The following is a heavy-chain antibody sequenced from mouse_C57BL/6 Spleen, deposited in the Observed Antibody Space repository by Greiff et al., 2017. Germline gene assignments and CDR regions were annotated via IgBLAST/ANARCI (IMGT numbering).Heavy chain of an antibody. V-gene: IGHV14-4*01. Sequence: EVMLVESGAELVRPGASVKLSCTASGFNIKDDYMHWVKQRPEQGLEWIGWIDPENGDTEYASKFQGKATITADTSSNTAYLQLSSLTSEDTAVYYSTTDGYDVKYYFDYWGQGTTLTVSS. J-gene: IGHJ2*01. CDR1: GFNIKDDY. D-gene: IGHD2-2*01. CDR3: TTDGYDVKYYFDY. CDR2: IDPENGDT.